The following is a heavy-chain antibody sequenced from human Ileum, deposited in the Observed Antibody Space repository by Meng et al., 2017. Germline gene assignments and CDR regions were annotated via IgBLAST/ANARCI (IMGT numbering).Heavy chain of an antibody. CDR1: GFTFNNYG. V-gene: IGHV3-74*01. CDR3: AGERWEKSYAW. J-gene: IGHJ4*02. Sequence: LVGFCVGVGLPGSALRFCIADSGFTFNNYGMHWVRQAPGNGLVWVSRINMDSSRTVYAESVKGRFTISRDNAKNMVYLQMNGLRAEDTAVYYCAGERWEKSYAWWGQGTLVTVSS. CDR2: INMDSSRT. D-gene: IGHD1-26*01.